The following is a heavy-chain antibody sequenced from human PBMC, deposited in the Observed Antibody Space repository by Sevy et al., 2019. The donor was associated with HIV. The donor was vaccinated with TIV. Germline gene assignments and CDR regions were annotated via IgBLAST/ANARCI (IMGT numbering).Heavy chain of an antibody. V-gene: IGHV6-1*01. CDR1: GDSVSSNRAA. CDR3: TRGAHSLDY. Sequence: SQTLSLTCVISGDSVSSNRAAWNCIRQSPSRGLEWLGRTYYRSKWYTDYAVSVKSRITINPDTSKNQVSLQLNSVTPEDTAVYYCTRGAHSLDYWGQGTLVTVSS. D-gene: IGHD2-15*01. J-gene: IGHJ4*02. CDR2: TYYRSKWYT.